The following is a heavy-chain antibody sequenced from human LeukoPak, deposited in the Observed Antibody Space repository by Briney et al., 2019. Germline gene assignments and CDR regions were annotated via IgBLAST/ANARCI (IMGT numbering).Heavy chain of an antibody. CDR3: AKAGEQLLALEGYFDL. V-gene: IGHV3-23*01. D-gene: IGHD6-19*01. Sequence: GGSLRLSCAASGFTFSSYAMSWVRQAPGKGLEWVSAISGSGGSTYYADSVEGRFTISRDNSKNTLYLQMNSLRAEDTAVYYCAKAGEQLLALEGYFDLWGRGTLVTVSS. CDR1: GFTFSSYA. CDR2: ISGSGGST. J-gene: IGHJ2*01.